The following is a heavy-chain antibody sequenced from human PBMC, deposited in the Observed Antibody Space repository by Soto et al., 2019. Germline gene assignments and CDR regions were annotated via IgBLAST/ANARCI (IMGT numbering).Heavy chain of an antibody. Sequence: GGSLRLSCAASGFDVSSNHINWVRQAPGKGLEWVSVIYSDGNTYYSDSVKGRFTISRDNSKNTVYLQMNRLRAEDTAVYFCARAYITSWYSFEYWGQGALVTVS. CDR2: IYSDGNT. CDR1: GFDVSSNH. V-gene: IGHV3-66*01. D-gene: IGHD6-13*01. J-gene: IGHJ4*02. CDR3: ARAYITSWYSFEY.